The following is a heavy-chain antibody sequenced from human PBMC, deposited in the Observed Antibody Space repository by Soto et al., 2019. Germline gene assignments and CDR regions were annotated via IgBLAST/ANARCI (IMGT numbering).Heavy chain of an antibody. V-gene: IGHV3-23*01. J-gene: IGHJ6*02. CDR1: GSTFSSYA. CDR2: ISGSGGST. D-gene: IGHD5-12*01. CDR3: AKLSDIVATKAPMDV. Sequence: GVSLRLSCAASGSTFSSYAMSWVRQAPGKGLEWVSAISGSGGSTYYADSVKGRFTISRDNSKNTLYLQMNSLRAEDTAVYYCAKLSDIVATKAPMDVWGQGTTVTVSS.